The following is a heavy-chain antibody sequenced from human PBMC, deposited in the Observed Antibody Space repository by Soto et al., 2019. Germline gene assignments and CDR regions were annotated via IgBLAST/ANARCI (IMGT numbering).Heavy chain of an antibody. D-gene: IGHD6-19*01. CDR2: VSYNVRT. V-gene: IGHV4-39*01. J-gene: IGHJ4*02. Sequence: QLQLQESGPGLVKPSETLFLTCTVSGGSISSRSYFWGWIRQPPGKGLEWIGSVSYNVRTYYSPSFKSRLTMSVDTSKNQFFLKLSSVTAADTAVYYCARQAVDEGYSSGWYFDSWGQGTLVTVSS. CDR1: GGSISSRSYF. CDR3: ARQAVDEGYSSGWYFDS.